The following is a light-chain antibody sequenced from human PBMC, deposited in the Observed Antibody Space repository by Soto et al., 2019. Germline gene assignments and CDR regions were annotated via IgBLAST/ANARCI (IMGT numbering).Light chain of an antibody. CDR2: DVS. CDR1: GSDVGGYNY. J-gene: IGLJ2*01. V-gene: IGLV2-14*01. Sequence: QSALTQPASVSGSPGQSITISCTGTGSDVGGYNYVSWYQQHPGKAPKLMIYDVSNRPSGVSNRFSGSKSGNMASLTISGLQAEDEADYYCSSYTSSSTVVFGGGTKVTVL. CDR3: SSYTSSSTVV.